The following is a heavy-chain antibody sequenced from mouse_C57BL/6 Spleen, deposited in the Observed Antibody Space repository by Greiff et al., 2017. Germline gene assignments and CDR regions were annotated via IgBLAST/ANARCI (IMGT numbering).Heavy chain of an antibody. CDR1: GFTFSDYG. J-gene: IGHJ1*03. Sequence: EVQVVESGGGLVKPGGSLKLSCAASGFTFSDYGMHWVRQAPEQGLEWVAYISSGSSTIYYADTVKGRFTISRDNAKNTRFLQMTSLRSEDTAMYYCAREVNWYFDVWGKGTTVTVSS. CDR2: ISSGSSTI. CDR3: AREVNWYFDV. D-gene: IGHD2-13*01. V-gene: IGHV5-17*01.